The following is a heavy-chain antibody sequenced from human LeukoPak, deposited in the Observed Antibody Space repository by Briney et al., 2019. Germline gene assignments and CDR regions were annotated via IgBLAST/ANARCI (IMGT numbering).Heavy chain of an antibody. CDR1: GFTFSNAW. V-gene: IGHV3-15*01. J-gene: IGHJ6*02. CDR3: ARELNRILIAALNYYYGMDV. Sequence: GGSLRLSCAASGFTFSNAWMSWVRQAPGKGLEWVGRIKSKTDGGTTDYAAPVKGRFTISRDDSKNTLYLQMNSLRAEDTAVYYCARELNRILIAALNYYYGMDVWGQGTTVTVSS. D-gene: IGHD6-13*01. CDR2: IKSKTDGGTT.